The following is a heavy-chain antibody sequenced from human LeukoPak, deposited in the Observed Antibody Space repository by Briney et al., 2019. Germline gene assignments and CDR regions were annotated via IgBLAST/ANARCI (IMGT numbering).Heavy chain of an antibody. V-gene: IGHV4-31*03. CDR2: IYYSGST. J-gene: IGHJ5*02. D-gene: IGHD4-17*01. CDR3: VRYTVTTLDNWFDP. CDR1: GGSISSGGYY. Sequence: SQTLSLTCTVSGGSISSGGYYWSWIRQHPGQGLEWIGYIYYSGSTYYNPSLKSRVTISVDTSKNQFSLKLSSVTAADTAVYYCVRYTVTTLDNWFDPWGQGTLVTVSS.